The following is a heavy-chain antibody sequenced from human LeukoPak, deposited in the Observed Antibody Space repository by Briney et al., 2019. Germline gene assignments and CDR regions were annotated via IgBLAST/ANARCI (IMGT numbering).Heavy chain of an antibody. Sequence: GGSLRLSCAASGFTFSSYAMHWVRQAPGKGLEWVAVISYDGSNKYYADSVKGRFTISRDNSKNTLYLQMNSLKTEDTAVYYCTRGYGDYYFDYWGQGALVTVSS. V-gene: IGHV3-30-3*01. CDR1: GFTFSSYA. J-gene: IGHJ4*02. D-gene: IGHD4-17*01. CDR3: TRGYGDYYFDY. CDR2: ISYDGSNK.